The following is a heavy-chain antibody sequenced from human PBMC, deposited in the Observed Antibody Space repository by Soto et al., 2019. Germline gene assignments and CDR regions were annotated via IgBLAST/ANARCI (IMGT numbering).Heavy chain of an antibody. CDR2: IYHSGST. CDR1: GGSISSGGYS. D-gene: IGHD4-4*01. CDR3: ASTQYDGNYSGAFDI. J-gene: IGHJ3*02. Sequence: SETLSLTCAVSGGSISSGGYSWSWIRQPPGKGLEWIGYIYHSGSTYYNPSLKSRVTISVDRSKNQFSLKLSSVTAADTAVYYCASTQYDGNYSGAFDIWGQGTKVTVSS. V-gene: IGHV4-30-2*01.